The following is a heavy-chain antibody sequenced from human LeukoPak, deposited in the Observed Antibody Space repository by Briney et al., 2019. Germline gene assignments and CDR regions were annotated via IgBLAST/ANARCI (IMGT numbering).Heavy chain of an antibody. CDR1: GFTFSDYY. CDR2: IDGTNSYT. CDR3: AAFYYSAFFDY. Sequence: PGGSLRLSCAASGFTFSDYYVTWIRQAPGKGLEWVSYIDGTNSYTNYADSVKGRFTIARDNAKNSLYLQMNSLRAEDTAVYYCAAFYYSAFFDYWGLGTLVTVCS. D-gene: IGHD3-10*01. V-gene: IGHV3-11*03. J-gene: IGHJ4*02.